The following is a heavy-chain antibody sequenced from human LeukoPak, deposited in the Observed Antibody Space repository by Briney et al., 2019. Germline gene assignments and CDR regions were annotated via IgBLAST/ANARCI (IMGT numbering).Heavy chain of an antibody. D-gene: IGHD3-16*01. CDR1: GGSMSGDF. J-gene: IGHJ4*02. V-gene: IGHV4-59*08. CDR2: MYNSVNT. Sequence: SETLSLSCADSGGSMSGDFSSCIRQPPGKGLEWIGYMYNSVNTKYNPSLKSRVTISGDTPKNQFSLKLSSVTAADTAVYYCARVRLGVIIAYWGQGTLVTVSS. CDR3: ARVRLGVIIAY.